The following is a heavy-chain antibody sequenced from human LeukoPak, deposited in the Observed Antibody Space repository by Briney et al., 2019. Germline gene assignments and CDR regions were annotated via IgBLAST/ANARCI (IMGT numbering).Heavy chain of an antibody. D-gene: IGHD6-19*01. CDR3: AKDSKGYSSGWDLDY. V-gene: IGHV3-23*01. CDR2: ISGSGDNT. J-gene: IGHJ4*02. Sequence: GGSLRLSCAASGFTFSTYAMTWVRQAPGKGLEWVSTISGSGDNTYYADSVKGRFTISRDNSKNTLYLQMNSLRAEDTALYYCAKDSKGYSSGWDLDYWGQGTLVTVSS. CDR1: GFTFSTYA.